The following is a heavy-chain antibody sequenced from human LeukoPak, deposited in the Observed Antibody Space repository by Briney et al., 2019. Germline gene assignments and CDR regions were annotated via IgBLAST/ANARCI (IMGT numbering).Heavy chain of an antibody. J-gene: IGHJ4*02. Sequence: PGGSLRLSCAASGLIFSGSWMNWVRQAPGKGLEWVANIKLDGSEKNYVDSVKGRFTISRDNTKNSLYLQMNSLRAEDTAVFYCARDQYDTWSRRGNFDSWGQGTLVIVSS. CDR3: ARDQYDTWSRRGNFDS. V-gene: IGHV3-7*03. CDR1: GLIFSGSW. D-gene: IGHD3-3*01. CDR2: IKLDGSEK.